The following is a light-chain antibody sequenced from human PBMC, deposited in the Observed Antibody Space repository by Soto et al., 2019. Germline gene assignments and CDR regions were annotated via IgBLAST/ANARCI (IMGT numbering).Light chain of an antibody. CDR1: SSDVGGYNY. V-gene: IGLV2-8*01. Sequence: SVLPQPPSASVSPGQSVTISCTGTSSDVGGYNYVSWYQQHPGKAPKLMIYEVSKRPSGVPDRFSGSKSGNTASLTVSGLQAEDEADYYCSSYAGSNNYVFGTGTKVT. J-gene: IGLJ1*01. CDR3: SSYAGSNNYV. CDR2: EVS.